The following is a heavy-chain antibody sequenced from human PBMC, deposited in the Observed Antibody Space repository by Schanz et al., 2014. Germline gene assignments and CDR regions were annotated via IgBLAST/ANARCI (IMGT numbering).Heavy chain of an antibody. Sequence: QVQLVQSGTQVKKPGASVKVSCKASGYTTFTDYYIHWVRQAPGQGLEWMGWINPNSGDTNYAQKVQGRVTMTTDTSTGTAYMDLRSLRADDTAVYDCARGGYSSGWYDRDIAHFDYWGQGTLVTVSS. J-gene: IGHJ4*02. CDR1: GYTTFTDYY. CDR2: INPNSGDT. V-gene: IGHV1-2*02. D-gene: IGHD6-19*01. CDR3: ARGGYSSGWYDRDIAHFDY.